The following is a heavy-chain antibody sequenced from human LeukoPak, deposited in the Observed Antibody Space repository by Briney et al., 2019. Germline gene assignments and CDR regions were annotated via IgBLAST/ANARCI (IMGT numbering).Heavy chain of an antibody. D-gene: IGHD1-7*01. J-gene: IGHJ5*02. Sequence: SVKVSCKASGGTFSSYAISWVRQAHGQGLEWMGGIIPIFGTANYAQKFQGRVTITTDESTSTAYMELSSLRSEDTAVYYCARDNYAGANWFDPWGQGTLVTVYS. V-gene: IGHV1-69*05. CDR2: IIPIFGTA. CDR3: ARDNYAGANWFDP. CDR1: GGTFSSYA.